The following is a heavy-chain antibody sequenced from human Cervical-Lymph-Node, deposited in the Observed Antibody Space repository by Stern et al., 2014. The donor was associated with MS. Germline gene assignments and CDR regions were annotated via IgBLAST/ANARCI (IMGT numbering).Heavy chain of an antibody. CDR3: ARHTSDYYFHALDS. J-gene: IGHJ4*02. D-gene: IGHD2/OR15-2a*01. Sequence: VQLVESGAEVKKPGSSVKVSCRASGGTFNNSAVSWVRQAPGQGLEWIGGFITVLGTSNYAQKFQGRVAITADKYTGTAYMELSSLRSEDTAVYFCARHTSDYYFHALDSWGQGALVTVSS. CDR2: FITVLGTS. CDR1: GGTFNNSA. V-gene: IGHV1-69*06.